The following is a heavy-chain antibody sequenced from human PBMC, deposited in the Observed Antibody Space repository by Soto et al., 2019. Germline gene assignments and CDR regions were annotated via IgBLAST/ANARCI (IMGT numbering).Heavy chain of an antibody. CDR3: ARRGQAPDYYDSSGYLLSSAFDI. CDR2: IYPGDSDT. Sequence: KISCKGSGYSFTSYWIGWVRQMPGKGLEWMGIIYPGDSDTRYSPSFQGQVTISADKSISTAYLQWSSLKASDTAMYYCARRGQAPDYYDSSGYLLSSAFDIWGQGTMVTVSS. D-gene: IGHD3-22*01. CDR1: GYSFTSYW. V-gene: IGHV5-51*01. J-gene: IGHJ3*02.